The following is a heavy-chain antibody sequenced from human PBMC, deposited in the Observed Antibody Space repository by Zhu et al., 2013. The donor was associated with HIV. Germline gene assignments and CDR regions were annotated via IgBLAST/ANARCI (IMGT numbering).Heavy chain of an antibody. CDR2: ISAYNGNT. D-gene: IGHD3-10*01. J-gene: IGHJ4*02. CDR3: ARDKLWFGELTDY. CDR1: EEIFTTSA. V-gene: IGHV1-18*01. Sequence: QLHLVQSGTEVKKPGSSMNVSCRASEEIFTTSAVAWVRQAPGQGLEWMGWISAYNGNTNYAQKLQGRVTMTTDTSTSTAYMELRSLRSDDTAVYYCARDKLWFGELTDYWGQGTLVTVSS.